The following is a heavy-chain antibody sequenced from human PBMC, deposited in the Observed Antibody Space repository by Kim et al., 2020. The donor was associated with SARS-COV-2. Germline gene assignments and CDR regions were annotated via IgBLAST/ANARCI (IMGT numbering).Heavy chain of an antibody. D-gene: IGHD3-3*01. CDR1: GGSFSGYY. CDR3: ARYLRFNFMDV. J-gene: IGHJ6*02. V-gene: IGHV4-34*01. Sequence: SETLSLTCAVYGGSFSGYYWSWIRQPPGKGLEWIGEINHSGSTNYNPSLKSRVTISVDTSKNQFSLKLSSVTAADTAVYYCARYLRFNFMDVWGQGTTVTVSS. CDR2: INHSGST.